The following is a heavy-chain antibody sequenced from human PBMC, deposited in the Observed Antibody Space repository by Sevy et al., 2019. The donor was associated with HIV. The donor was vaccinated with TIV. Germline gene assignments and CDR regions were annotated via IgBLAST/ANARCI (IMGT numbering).Heavy chain of an antibody. CDR2: ISGSGDNT. J-gene: IGHJ3*02. V-gene: IGHV3-23*01. D-gene: IGHD3-22*01. CDR1: GFTFSSFA. Sequence: GGSLRLSCAASGFTFSSFAMTWVRQAPGKGLEWVAGISGSGDNTYYAASVKGRFTISGANSKNTLYLQMNGLRAEDTAAYYCAKGITMMLLVLDAIDIWGQGTMVTVSS. CDR3: AKGITMMLLVLDAIDI.